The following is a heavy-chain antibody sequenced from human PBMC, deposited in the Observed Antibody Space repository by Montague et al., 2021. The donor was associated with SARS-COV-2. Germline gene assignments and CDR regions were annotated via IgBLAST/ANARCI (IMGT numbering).Heavy chain of an antibody. V-gene: IGHV4-61*02. CDR2: IYTSGST. Sequence: TLSLTCTVSGGSISSGSYYWSWIRQPAGKGLEWIGRIYTSGSTNYNPSLKSRATISVDTSKNQFSLKLSSVTAAATAVYYCARDRPPVATTFYYYYYGMDVWGQGTTVTVSS. D-gene: IGHD5-12*01. J-gene: IGHJ6*02. CDR3: ARDRPPVATTFYYYYYGMDV. CDR1: GGSISSGSYY.